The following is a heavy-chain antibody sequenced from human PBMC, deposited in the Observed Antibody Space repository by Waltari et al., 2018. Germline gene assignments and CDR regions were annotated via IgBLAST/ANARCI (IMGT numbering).Heavy chain of an antibody. Sequence: EVQLVESGGGLVQPGGSLRLSCAASGFTYSMYWMHWVRQAPGKGLVWVSRSKSCGSSTSYADSVKGRFTISKDNAKNTVYLQMNMLRAEDTAIYYCARGARRTTVTTGWWYFDLWGRGTLVTVSS. CDR1: GFTYSMYW. J-gene: IGHJ2*01. D-gene: IGHD4-17*01. V-gene: IGHV3-74*01. CDR3: ARGARRTTVTTGWWYFDL. CDR2: SKSCGSST.